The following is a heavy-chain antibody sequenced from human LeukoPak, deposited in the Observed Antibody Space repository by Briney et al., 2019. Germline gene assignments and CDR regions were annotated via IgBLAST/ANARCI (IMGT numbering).Heavy chain of an antibody. CDR3: ARDLSGVTGYTYGRGIDY. CDR1: GFTFSSYA. D-gene: IGHD5-18*01. J-gene: IGHJ4*02. V-gene: IGHV3-23*01. Sequence: PGGSLRLSCAASGFTFSSYAMSWVRQAPGKGLEWVSAISGGGGSTYYADSVKGRFTISRDNAKTSLYLQMNSLRAEDTAVYYCARDLSGVTGYTYGRGIDYWGQGTLVTVSP. CDR2: ISGGGGST.